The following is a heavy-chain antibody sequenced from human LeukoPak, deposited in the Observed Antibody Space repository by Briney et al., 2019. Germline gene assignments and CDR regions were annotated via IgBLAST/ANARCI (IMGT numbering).Heavy chain of an antibody. Sequence: GGSLRLSCTTSGFTFRSYEMSWVRQAPGTGLEWVSYISDVGTTYYADSVKGRFTISRDNAKNSLLLQMNSLRAEDTAVYFCARENSGYDGGFDYWGQGTLVTVSS. CDR2: ISDVGTT. D-gene: IGHD5-12*01. CDR1: GFTFRSYE. V-gene: IGHV3-48*03. CDR3: ARENSGYDGGFDY. J-gene: IGHJ4*02.